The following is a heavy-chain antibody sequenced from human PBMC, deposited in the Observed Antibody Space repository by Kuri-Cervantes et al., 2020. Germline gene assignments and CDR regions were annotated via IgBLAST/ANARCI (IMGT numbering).Heavy chain of an antibody. Sequence: SETLSLTCAVYGGSFSGYYWNWIRQPPGKGLEWIGEINHSGSTNYNPSLKSRVTISIDTSKNRFSLKLSSVTAADTAVYYCARVVAALDYWGQGTLVTVSS. CDR3: ARVVAALDY. D-gene: IGHD2-15*01. CDR2: INHSGST. V-gene: IGHV4-34*01. CDR1: GGSFSGYY. J-gene: IGHJ4*02.